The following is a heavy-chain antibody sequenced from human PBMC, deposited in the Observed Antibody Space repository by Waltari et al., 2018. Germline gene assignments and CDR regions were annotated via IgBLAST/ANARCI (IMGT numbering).Heavy chain of an antibody. CDR1: VGTYSSYA. CDR2: IIHIVGTA. CDR3: ARGGRAYSSYDYYFDY. Sequence: QVQLVQSGAAVKKPGSPVKVSCKSSVGTYSSYAISWVRQAPGKGLEWMGGIIHIVGTANYAQKIQGRITSATDEYTRTAYMELSRLGSEDTAVYCGARGGRAYSSYDYYFDYWGQGTLVTVSS. V-gene: IGHV1-69*05. D-gene: IGHD4-4*01. J-gene: IGHJ4*02.